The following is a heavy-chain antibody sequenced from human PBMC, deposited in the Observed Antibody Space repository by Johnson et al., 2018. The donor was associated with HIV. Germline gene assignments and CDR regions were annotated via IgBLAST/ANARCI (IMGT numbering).Heavy chain of an antibody. V-gene: IGHV3-30*03. J-gene: IGHJ3*02. CDR1: GFTLSNYG. Sequence: VQLVESGGGVVQPGRSLRLSCAASGFTLSNYGIHWVRQAPGQGLEWVALISYDGSNTYYADSVRGRFTLSRDNSKNTVYLQMNSLRAEDTAVYYCASYSSSDAFDIWGQGTMVTVSS. D-gene: IGHD6-6*01. CDR2: ISYDGSNT. CDR3: ASYSSSDAFDI.